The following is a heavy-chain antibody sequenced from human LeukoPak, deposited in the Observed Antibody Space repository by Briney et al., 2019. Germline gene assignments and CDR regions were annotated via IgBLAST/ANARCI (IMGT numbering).Heavy chain of an antibody. V-gene: IGHV3-23*01. CDR3: AKTGYSNYPHRMDV. CDR2: ISGSGGST. CDR1: GFTFSSYG. D-gene: IGHD6-13*01. J-gene: IGHJ6*03. Sequence: GGTLRLSCAASGFTFSSYGMSWVRQAPGKGLEWVSAISGSGGSTYYADSVKGRFTISRDNSKNTLYLQMNSLRAEDTAVYYCAKTGYSNYPHRMDVWGKGTTVTVSS.